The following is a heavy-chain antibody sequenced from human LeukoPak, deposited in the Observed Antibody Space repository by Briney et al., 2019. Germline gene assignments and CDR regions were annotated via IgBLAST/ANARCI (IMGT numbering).Heavy chain of an antibody. J-gene: IGHJ6*02. CDR2: IYYSGST. CDR3: ARLSYYYYGMDA. Sequence: SETLSLTCTVSGGSISSYYWSWIRQPPGKGLEWIGYIYYSGSTNYNPSLKSRVTIPVDTSKNQFSLKLSSVTAADTAVYYCARLSYYYYGMDAWGQGTTVTVSS. CDR1: GGSISSYY. V-gene: IGHV4-59*08.